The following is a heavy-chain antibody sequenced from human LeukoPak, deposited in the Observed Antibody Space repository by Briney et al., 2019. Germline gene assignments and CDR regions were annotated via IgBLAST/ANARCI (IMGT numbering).Heavy chain of an antibody. CDR2: ISYDGSNK. V-gene: IGHV3-30*18. J-gene: IGHJ6*02. D-gene: IGHD2/OR15-2a*01. CDR1: GFTFSSYG. Sequence: GRSLRLSCAASGFTFSSYGMHWVRQAPGKALEWVAVISYDGSNKYYADSVKGRFTISRDNSKNTLYLQMNSLRAEDTAVYYCAKDVIDTHYYYGMDVWGQGTTVTVSS. CDR3: AKDVIDTHYYYGMDV.